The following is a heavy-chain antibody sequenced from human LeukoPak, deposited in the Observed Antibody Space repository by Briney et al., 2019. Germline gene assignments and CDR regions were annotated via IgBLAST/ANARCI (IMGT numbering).Heavy chain of an antibody. CDR2: ISGGGGSV. J-gene: IGHJ4*02. V-gene: IGHV3-48*01. CDR3: ARMSGSRLPGY. Sequence: PGGSLRLSCAASGFTFSGHAMNWVRQAPGKGLEWVSGISGGGGSVYYAASVKGRFTISRDNGKNSLYLQVNSLRAEDTAVYYCARMSGSRLPGYWGQGTLVTVSS. CDR1: GFTFSGHA. D-gene: IGHD3-3*01.